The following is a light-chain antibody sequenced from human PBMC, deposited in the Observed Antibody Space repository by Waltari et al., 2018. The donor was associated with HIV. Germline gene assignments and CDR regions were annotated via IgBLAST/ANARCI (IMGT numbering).Light chain of an antibody. J-gene: IGKJ4*01. CDR1: QSVLYSSDKQNY. Sequence: DIVMTQSPDSLAVSLGERATINCKSSQSVLYSSDKQNYLAWYQQKPGQPPKLLIYWASTRVPGVPDRFIGSGSGTDFTLTISSLQAEDVAVYYCQQYYSAPLTFGGGTKVEIK. V-gene: IGKV4-1*01. CDR2: WAS. CDR3: QQYYSAPLT.